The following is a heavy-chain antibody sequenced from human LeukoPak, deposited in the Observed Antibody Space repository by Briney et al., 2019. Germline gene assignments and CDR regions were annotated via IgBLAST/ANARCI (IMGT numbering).Heavy chain of an antibody. Sequence: GGSLRLSCEASGFTFSAYAMTWVRQAPGKGLEWVSVIYSGGSTYYADSVKGRFTISRDNSKNTLYLQMNSLRAEDTAVYYCASTFYGDSPPYWGQGTLVTVSS. CDR2: IYSGGST. V-gene: IGHV3-66*01. CDR3: ASTFYGDSPPY. D-gene: IGHD4-17*01. CDR1: GFTFSAYA. J-gene: IGHJ4*02.